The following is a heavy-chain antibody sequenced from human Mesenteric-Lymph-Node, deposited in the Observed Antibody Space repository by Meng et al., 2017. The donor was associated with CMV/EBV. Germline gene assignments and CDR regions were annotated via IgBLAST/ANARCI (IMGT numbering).Heavy chain of an antibody. CDR2: ITGDGDTI. CDR3: ARDDFWSGYFDY. D-gene: IGHD3-3*01. V-gene: IGHV3-48*03. J-gene: IGHJ4*02. CDR1: GFNFRSYE. Sequence: GGSLRLSCAASGFNFRSYEMNWVRQAPGKGLEWVSYITGDGDTIHYADSLKGRFTISRDNARNSLYLQINSLRAEDTAVYYCARDDFWSGYFDYWGQGTLVTVSS.